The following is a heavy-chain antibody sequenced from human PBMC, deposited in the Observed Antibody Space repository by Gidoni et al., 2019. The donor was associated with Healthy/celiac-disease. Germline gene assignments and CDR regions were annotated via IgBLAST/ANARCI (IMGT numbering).Heavy chain of an antibody. CDR2: SIPICGTA. D-gene: IGHD2-2*01. Sequence: QVQLVQSGAAVKKPGSSVKISCNASGGTFSIYAISSVRQAPGQGLEWMGVSIPICGTANYAQKFQGRVTITSDESTSTAYMELSSLRSEDTAVYYCARAYCSSTSCSYERYWGQGTLVTVSS. CDR3: ARAYCSSTSCSYERY. V-gene: IGHV1-69*01. CDR1: GGTFSIYA. J-gene: IGHJ4*02.